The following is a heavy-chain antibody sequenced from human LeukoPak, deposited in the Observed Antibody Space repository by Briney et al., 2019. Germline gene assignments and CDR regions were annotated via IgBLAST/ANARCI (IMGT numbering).Heavy chain of an antibody. CDR1: GFPSSTLS. CDR2: ISSSSSTI. Sequence: GGPLGLSCPPLGFPSSTLSINGAGRPPGRGWGGVSYISSSSSTIHYADSVKSRFTISRDNAKNSLYLQMNSLRAEDTAVYYCARDSFLAAAGGFDYWGQGTLVTVSS. J-gene: IGHJ4*02. V-gene: IGHV3-48*01. CDR3: ARDSFLAAAGGFDY. D-gene: IGHD6-13*01.